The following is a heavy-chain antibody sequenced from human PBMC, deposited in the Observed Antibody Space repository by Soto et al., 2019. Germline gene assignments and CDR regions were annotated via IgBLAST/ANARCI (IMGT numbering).Heavy chain of an antibody. Sequence: GGPLRLSCAASGFTLRDYWPSWVRQAPGKGLEWVANINLDERRKYYVDSVKGRFTISRDNAKNSVYLQMNSLRADDTALYYCTSPLYYKSWWFDPWGQGTLVTVSS. J-gene: IGHJ5*01. V-gene: IGHV3-7*01. CDR2: INLDERRK. CDR3: TSPLYYKSWWFDP. D-gene: IGHD3-16*02. CDR1: GFTLRDYW.